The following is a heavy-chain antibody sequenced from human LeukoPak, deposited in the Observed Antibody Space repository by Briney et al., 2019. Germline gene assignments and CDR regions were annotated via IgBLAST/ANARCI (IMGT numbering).Heavy chain of an antibody. CDR2: IYYSGSS. J-gene: IGHJ4*02. CDR1: GGSISSYY. Sequence: SETLSLTRTGSGGSISSYYWSWIRQPPGKGLEWIGYIYYSGSSNYNPSLKSRVTISVDTPKNQFSLKLSSVTAADTAVYYCARGVGYCPDWGQGTLVTVSS. CDR3: ARGVGYCPD. D-gene: IGHD2-15*01. V-gene: IGHV4-59*01.